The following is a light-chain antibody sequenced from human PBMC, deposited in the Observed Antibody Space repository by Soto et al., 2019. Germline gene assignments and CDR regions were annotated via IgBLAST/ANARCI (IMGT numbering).Light chain of an antibody. V-gene: IGKV1-39*01. CDR1: QRIGKY. Sequence: DIQMTQSPSSLSASVGDRVTITCRASQRIGKYLNWYQQKPGEAPKFLIYAVSSLQSGVPSRFSGSGSDTDFTLTIASLQPEDCATYYCQQSYSTPRTFGQGTKVEIK. CDR2: AVS. J-gene: IGKJ1*01. CDR3: QQSYSTPRT.